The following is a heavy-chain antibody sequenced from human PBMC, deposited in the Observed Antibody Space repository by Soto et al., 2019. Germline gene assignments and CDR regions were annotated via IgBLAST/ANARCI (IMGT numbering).Heavy chain of an antibody. V-gene: IGHV4-39*01. Sequence: SETLSLTCTVSGGSISSSSYFWGWIRQPPGKGLEWIGSVYYSGSTQYNPSLKSRVTISVDTSKNQFSLKLSSVTAADTAVYYCARHGSSSEFALYYYYMDVWGKGTTVTVSS. CDR3: ARHGSSSEFALYYYYMDV. J-gene: IGHJ6*03. CDR2: VYYSGST. D-gene: IGHD2-2*01. CDR1: GGSISSSSYF.